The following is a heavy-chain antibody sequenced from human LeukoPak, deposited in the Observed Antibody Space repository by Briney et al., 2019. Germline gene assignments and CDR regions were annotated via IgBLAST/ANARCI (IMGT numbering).Heavy chain of an antibody. Sequence: WGSLRLSCAASGFTFSNYVMTWVRQAPGMGLEWVAAINGGGGATFYADSVNAPYTTSRENSTNHLYLQLDSLRVEDPAVYYCARGDIVVVLDAPNWLDPWGQGTLVTVSS. CDR3: ARGDIVVVLDAPNWLDP. CDR1: GFTFSNYV. J-gene: IGHJ5*02. V-gene: IGHV3-23*01. D-gene: IGHD2-2*01. CDR2: INGGGGAT.